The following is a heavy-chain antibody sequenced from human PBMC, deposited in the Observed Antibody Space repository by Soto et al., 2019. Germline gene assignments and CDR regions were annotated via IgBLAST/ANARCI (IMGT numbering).Heavy chain of an antibody. CDR3: AIVRVSSHNWFDP. CDR2: INSDGTTT. V-gene: IGHV3-74*01. CDR1: EFTFSSYW. J-gene: IGHJ5*02. Sequence: EVQLVESGGGLVQPGGSLRLSCAASEFTFSSYWMHWVRQAPGKGLEWVSRINSDGTTTTYADSVKGRFIISRDNAKNTLYLQMNSLRAEDTAVYYCAIVRVSSHNWFDPWGQGTLVTVSS. D-gene: IGHD6-13*01.